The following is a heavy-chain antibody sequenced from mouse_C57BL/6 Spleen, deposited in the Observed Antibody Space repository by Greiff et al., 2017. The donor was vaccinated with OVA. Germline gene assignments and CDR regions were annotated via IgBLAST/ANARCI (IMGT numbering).Heavy chain of an antibody. CDR1: GYTFTSYW. D-gene: IGHD1-1*01. CDR3: ARSITTVVATNY. J-gene: IGHJ2*01. Sequence: QVQLQQPGAELVKPGASVKMSCKASGYTFTSYWITWVKQRPGQGLEWIGDIYPGSGSTNYNEKFKSKATLTVDTSSSTAYMQLSSLTSEDSAVYYCARSITTVVATNYWGQGTTLTVSS. CDR2: IYPGSGST. V-gene: IGHV1-55*01.